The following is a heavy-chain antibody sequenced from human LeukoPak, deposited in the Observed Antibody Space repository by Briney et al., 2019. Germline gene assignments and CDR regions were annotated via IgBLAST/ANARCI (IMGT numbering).Heavy chain of an antibody. CDR1: GGSISSGGYY. CDR2: IYYSGST. D-gene: IGHD2-15*01. CDR3: ESQYCSGGSCYDWFDP. J-gene: IGHJ5*02. V-gene: IGHV4-31*03. Sequence: SQTLSLTCTVSGGSISSGGYYWSWIRQHPGKGLECIGYIYYSGSTYYNPSLNSRVTISVDTYKHQLYLKLSSVTAGDRAVYYCESQYCSGGSCYDWFDPWGQGTLVTVSS.